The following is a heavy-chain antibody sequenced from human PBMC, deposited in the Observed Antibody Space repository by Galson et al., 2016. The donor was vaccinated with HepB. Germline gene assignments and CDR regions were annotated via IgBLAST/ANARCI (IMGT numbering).Heavy chain of an antibody. CDR1: GFTFNTYA. CDR3: ATFVGLGGSG. D-gene: IGHD3/OR15-3a*01. Sequence: SLRLSCAASGFTFNTYAFNWVRQAPGKGLEWLSYINSRGDTTYYGDSLKGRFTTSRDNAKNSLYLEMNSLTDDDTAIYYCATFVGLGGSGWGQGTLVTV. J-gene: IGHJ4*02. CDR2: INSRGDTT. V-gene: IGHV3-48*02.